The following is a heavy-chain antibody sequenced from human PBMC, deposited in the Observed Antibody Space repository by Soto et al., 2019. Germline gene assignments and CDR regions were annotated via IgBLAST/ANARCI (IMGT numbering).Heavy chain of an antibody. J-gene: IGHJ4*02. CDR2: IYHSGST. D-gene: IGHD6-13*01. CDR3: ASSHAGAHITAAVH. V-gene: IGHV4-30-2*01. CDR1: GGSISSGGYS. Sequence: SVTLSLTCAVSGGSISSGGYSWSWIRQPPGKGLEWIGYIYHSGSTYYNPSLKSRVTISVDRSKNQFSLKLSSVTAADTAVYYCASSHAGAHITAAVHWGQGTLVTVSS.